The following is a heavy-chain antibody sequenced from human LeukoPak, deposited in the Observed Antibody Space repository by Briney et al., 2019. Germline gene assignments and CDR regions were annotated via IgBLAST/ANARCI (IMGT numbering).Heavy chain of an antibody. CDR3: ATPHYYYYYMDV. J-gene: IGHJ6*03. Sequence: SETLSLTCTVSGGSISTSTYYWGWIRQPPGKGLEWIGSINYSGSTYHNPSLKSRVTISVDTPQNRFSLKLRSVTAADTAIYYCATPHYYYYYMDVWGKGTTVTISS. V-gene: IGHV4-39*01. CDR1: GGSISTSTYY. CDR2: INYSGST.